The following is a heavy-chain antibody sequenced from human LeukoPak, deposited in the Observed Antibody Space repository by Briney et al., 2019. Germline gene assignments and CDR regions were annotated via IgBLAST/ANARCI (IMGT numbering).Heavy chain of an antibody. Sequence: NPSETLSLTCTVSGGSISSYYWSWIRQPPGKGLEWIGYIYYSGSTNYNPSLKSRVTISVDTSKNQFSLKLSSVTAADTAVYYCARHLPVIQLWGGQVGFDYWGQGTLVTVSS. CDR3: ARHLPVIQLWGGQVGFDY. V-gene: IGHV4-59*08. D-gene: IGHD5-18*01. CDR2: IYYSGST. J-gene: IGHJ4*02. CDR1: GGSISSYY.